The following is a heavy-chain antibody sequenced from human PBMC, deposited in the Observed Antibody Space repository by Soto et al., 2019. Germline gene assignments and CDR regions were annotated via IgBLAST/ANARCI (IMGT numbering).Heavy chain of an antibody. V-gene: IGHV3-21*01. CDR3: ATSAGIAAAGTDYEFDY. CDR1: GFTFGSYS. J-gene: IGHJ4*02. CDR2: ISSSSSYI. D-gene: IGHD6-13*01. Sequence: GGSLRLSCAASGFTFGSYSMNWVRQAPGKGLEWVSSISSSSSYIYYADSVKGRFTISRDNAKNSLYLQMNSLRAEDTAVYYCATSAGIAAAGTDYEFDYWGQGTLVTVSS.